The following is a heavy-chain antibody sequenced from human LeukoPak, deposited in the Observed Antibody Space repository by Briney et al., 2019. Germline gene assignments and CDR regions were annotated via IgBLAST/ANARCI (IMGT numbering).Heavy chain of an antibody. Sequence: SVKVSCTASGGTFSSYAISWVRQAPGQGLEWMGGIIPIFGTANYAQKFQGRVTITADESTSTAYMGLSSLRSEDTAVYYCATSYYYDSSGYYFHWFDPWGQGTLVTVSS. V-gene: IGHV1-69*13. J-gene: IGHJ5*02. CDR3: ATSYYYDSSGYYFHWFDP. CDR1: GGTFSSYA. CDR2: IIPIFGTA. D-gene: IGHD3-22*01.